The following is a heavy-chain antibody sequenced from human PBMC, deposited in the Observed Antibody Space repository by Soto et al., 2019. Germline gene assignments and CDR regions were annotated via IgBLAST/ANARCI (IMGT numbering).Heavy chain of an antibody. J-gene: IGHJ3*02. CDR3: ARGGRITIFGVVTHYPTIPDDAFDI. V-gene: IGHV1-46*01. CDR2: INPSGGST. D-gene: IGHD3-3*01. CDR1: GYTFTSYY. Sequence: ASVKVSCKASGYTFTSYYMHWVRQAPGQGLEWMGIINPSGGSTSYAQKFQGRVTMTRDTSTSTVYMELSSLRSEDTAVYYCARGGRITIFGVVTHYPTIPDDAFDIWGQGTMVTVSS.